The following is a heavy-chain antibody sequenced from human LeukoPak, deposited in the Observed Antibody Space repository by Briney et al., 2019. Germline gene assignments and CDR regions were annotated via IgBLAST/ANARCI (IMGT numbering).Heavy chain of an antibody. CDR3: ARDSGVIVIPDV. J-gene: IGHJ6*04. Sequence: PGGSLRLSCAASGFTFSSYEMNWVRQAPGKGLEWVSSISSSSSYIYYADSVKGRFTISRDNAKNSLYLQMNSLRAEDTAVYYCARDSGVIVIPDVWGKGTTVTISS. CDR1: GFTFSSYE. CDR2: ISSSSSYI. V-gene: IGHV3-21*01. D-gene: IGHD3-16*02.